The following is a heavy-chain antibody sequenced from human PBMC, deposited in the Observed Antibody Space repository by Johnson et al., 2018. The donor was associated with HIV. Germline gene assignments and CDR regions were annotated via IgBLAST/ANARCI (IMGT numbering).Heavy chain of an antibody. D-gene: IGHD3-3*01. CDR3: ARSKLPLLAPDAFDI. CDR1: GFNVSDNY. J-gene: IGHJ3*02. Sequence: VQLVESGGGLVQPGVSLGLSCAASGFNVSDNYMNWVRQAPGKGLEWVSIIYSGGDTKYADSVKGRFTVSRESSINPLYLQIDTLRVEETAVYYCARSKLPLLAPDAFDIWGQGTMITVSS. V-gene: IGHV3-53*01. CDR2: IYSGGDT.